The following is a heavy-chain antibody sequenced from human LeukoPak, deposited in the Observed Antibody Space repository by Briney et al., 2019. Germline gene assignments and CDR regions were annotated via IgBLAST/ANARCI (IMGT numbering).Heavy chain of an antibody. V-gene: IGHV3-30-3*01. Sequence: PGGSLRLSCAASGFTFSSYAMHWVRQAPGKGLEWVAVISYDGSNKYYADSVKGRFTVSRDNSKNTLYLQMNSLRAEDTAVYYCARAGGELVYYLDYWGQGTLVTVSS. D-gene: IGHD1-26*01. CDR1: GFTFSSYA. CDR3: ARAGGELVYYLDY. J-gene: IGHJ4*02. CDR2: ISYDGSNK.